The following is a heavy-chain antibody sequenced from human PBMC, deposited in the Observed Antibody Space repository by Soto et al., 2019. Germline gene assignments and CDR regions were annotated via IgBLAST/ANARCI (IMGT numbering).Heavy chain of an antibody. CDR2: IWYDESNK. CDR3: ARSPYTSGHHYGMDV. CDR1: GFTFSLYG. J-gene: IGHJ6*02. D-gene: IGHD3-22*01. V-gene: IGHV3-33*01. Sequence: GGSLRLSCAASGFTFSLYGVQWVRQAPGKGLEWVAVIWYDESNKYYADSVKGRFTISRDNSKNTLYLQMSGLTAEDTAVYYCARSPYTSGHHYGMDVWGQGTTVTVSS.